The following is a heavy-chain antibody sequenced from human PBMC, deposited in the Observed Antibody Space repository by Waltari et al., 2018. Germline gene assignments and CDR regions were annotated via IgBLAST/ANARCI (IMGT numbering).Heavy chain of an antibody. J-gene: IGHJ4*02. Sequence: QVQLQESSPGLVKPSETLSLNCTVSGGSIRSSYWSWIRQSPGKGLEWIGCIHYTGSTNYNPSLKSRLTISLDTSKDQFSLKLSSVTAADTAMYYCARNLGFGGLIGPFEHWGQGTLVTVSS. V-gene: IGHV4-59*12. D-gene: IGHD3-16*01. CDR2: IHYTGST. CDR3: ARNLGFGGLIGPFEH. CDR1: GGSIRSSY.